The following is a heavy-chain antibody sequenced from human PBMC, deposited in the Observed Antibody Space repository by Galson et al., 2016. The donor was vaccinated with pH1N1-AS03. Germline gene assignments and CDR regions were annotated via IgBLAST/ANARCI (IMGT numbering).Heavy chain of an antibody. CDR2: IYNSGNT. V-gene: IGHV4-39*01. J-gene: IGHJ5*02. D-gene: IGHD3-3*01. Sequence: LSLTCTVSGDSISNNDFYWAWIRQLPGKGLEWIGTIYNSGNTYYNPSLKSRVTISVDTSKDQFSLRLTSVTAADTAVYNCARHPVPELFWSGFPTNWFDPWGQGIRVTVSS. CDR1: GDSISNNDFY. CDR3: ARHPVPELFWSGFPTNWFDP.